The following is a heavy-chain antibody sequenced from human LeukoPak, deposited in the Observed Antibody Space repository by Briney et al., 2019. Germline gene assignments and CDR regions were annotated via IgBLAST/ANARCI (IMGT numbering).Heavy chain of an antibody. CDR1: GFTFSSYG. CDR2: ISYDGSNK. J-gene: IGHJ4*02. V-gene: IGHV3-30*18. Sequence: GGSLRLSCAASGFTFSSYGMHWVRQAPGKGLEWVAVISYDGSNKYHADSVKGRFTISRDNSKNTLYLQMNSLRAEDTAVYYCAKDQFYSGYDLPDYWGQGTLVTVSS. CDR3: AKDQFYSGYDLPDY. D-gene: IGHD5-12*01.